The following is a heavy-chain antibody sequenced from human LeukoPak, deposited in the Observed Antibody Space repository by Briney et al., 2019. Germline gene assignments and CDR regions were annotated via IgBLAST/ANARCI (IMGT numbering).Heavy chain of an antibody. J-gene: IGHJ4*02. CDR2: INHSGST. D-gene: IGHD2-21*02. CDR3: ARFPWYCGGDCYYDY. Sequence: SETLSLTCTVSGGSISSGGYYWSWIRQPPGKGLEWIGEINHSGSTNYNPSLKSRVTISVDTSKNQFSLKLSSVTAADTAVYYCARFPWYCGGDCYYDYWGQGTLVTVSS. CDR1: GGSISSGGYY. V-gene: IGHV4-39*07.